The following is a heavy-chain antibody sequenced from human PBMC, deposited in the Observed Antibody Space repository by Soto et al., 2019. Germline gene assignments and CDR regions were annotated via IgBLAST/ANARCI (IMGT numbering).Heavy chain of an antibody. J-gene: IGHJ3*02. V-gene: IGHV1-3*01. D-gene: IGHD3-3*01. Sequence: ASVKVSCKASRYTFTDYAIHWVLQAPGQGLEWMGWINVGNGNTGYSRKFQGRVTNARDMSASTAYIEVTSLTSEDTAIYYCARGFRGPLWRGNAFDIWGQGTTVTVSS. CDR2: INVGNGNT. CDR1: RYTFTDYA. CDR3: ARGFRGPLWRGNAFDI.